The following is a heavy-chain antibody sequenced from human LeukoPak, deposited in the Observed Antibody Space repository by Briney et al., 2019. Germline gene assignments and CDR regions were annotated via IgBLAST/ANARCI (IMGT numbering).Heavy chain of an antibody. CDR1: GFTFSSYS. J-gene: IGHJ5*02. Sequence: GGSLRLSRAASGFTFSSYSMNWVRQAPGKGLEWVSYISSSSSTIYYADSVKGRFTISRDNAKNSLYLQMNSLRAEDTAVYYCARANWNYVNWFDPWGQGTLVTVSS. D-gene: IGHD1-7*01. CDR3: ARANWNYVNWFDP. V-gene: IGHV3-48*01. CDR2: ISSSSSTI.